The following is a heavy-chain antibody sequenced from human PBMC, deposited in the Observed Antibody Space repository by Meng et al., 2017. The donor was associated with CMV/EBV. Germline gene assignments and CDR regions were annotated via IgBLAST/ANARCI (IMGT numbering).Heavy chain of an antibody. CDR3: AREPSNCSSTSCYLREIDY. D-gene: IGHD2-2*01. CDR2: IIPILGIA. Sequence: SVTVSCKASGGTFSSYAISWVRQAPGQGLEWMGGIIPILGIANYAQKFQGRVTITADKSTSTAYMELSSLRSEDTAVYYCAREPSNCSSTSCYLREIDYWGQGTLVTVSS. CDR1: GGTFSSYA. V-gene: IGHV1-69*10. J-gene: IGHJ4*02.